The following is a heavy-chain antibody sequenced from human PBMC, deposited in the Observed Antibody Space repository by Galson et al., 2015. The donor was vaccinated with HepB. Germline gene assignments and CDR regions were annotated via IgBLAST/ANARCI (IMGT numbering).Heavy chain of an antibody. V-gene: IGHV4-39*01. CDR2: VYYRGDT. CDR3: ARHLRQPDSLPNYYRINWFDP. D-gene: IGHD3-10*01. J-gene: IGHJ5*02. Sequence: ETLSLTCVVSGYSISSSGHYRGWIRQSPGKGLEWIGSVYYRGDTYYNPSLKSRSNISVDTSKNQFSQKLNSVTAADAAVYYCARHLRQPDSLPNYYRINWFDPWGQGTLVTVSS. CDR1: GYSISSSGHY.